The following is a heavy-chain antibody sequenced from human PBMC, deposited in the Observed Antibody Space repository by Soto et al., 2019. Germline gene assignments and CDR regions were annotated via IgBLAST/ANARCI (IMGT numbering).Heavy chain of an antibody. CDR1: GYSFTSYW. V-gene: IGHV5-51*01. D-gene: IGHD2-2*01. CDR3: ARLADMNYYYYYYVDV. Sequence: PGESLKISCKGSGYSFTSYWIGWVRQMPGKGLEWMGIIYPGDSDTRYSPSFQGQVTISADKSISTAYLQWSSLKASDTAMYYCARLADMNYYYYYYVDVWGKGTTVTVSS. CDR2: IYPGDSDT. J-gene: IGHJ6*03.